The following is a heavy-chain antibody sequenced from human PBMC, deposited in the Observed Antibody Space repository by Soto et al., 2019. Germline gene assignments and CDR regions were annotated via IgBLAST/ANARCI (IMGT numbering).Heavy chain of an antibody. CDR2: INHSGST. CDR1: GGSFSGYY. V-gene: IGHV4-34*01. J-gene: IGHJ4*02. D-gene: IGHD1-26*01. CDR3: ARRRLVGATTDC. Sequence: QVQLQQWGAGLLKPSETLSLTCAVYGGSFSGYYWSWIRQPPGKGLEWIGEINHSGSTNYNPSLKSRVTISVDTSKNQFSLKLSSVTAADAAVYYCARRRLVGATTDCWGQGTLVTVSS.